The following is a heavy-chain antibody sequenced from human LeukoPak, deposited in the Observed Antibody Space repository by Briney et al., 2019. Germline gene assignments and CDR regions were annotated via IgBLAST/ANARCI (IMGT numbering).Heavy chain of an antibody. D-gene: IGHD3-22*01. Sequence: SETLSLTCAVYGGSFSGYYWSWIRQPPGKGLEWIGEINHSGSTNYNPSLKSRVTMSVDSSKNHFSLKLSSVTAADTAVYYCARDRYYYDSSGSAFDIWSQGTMVTVSS. J-gene: IGHJ3*02. CDR3: ARDRYYYDSSGSAFDI. CDR2: INHSGST. CDR1: GGSFSGYY. V-gene: IGHV4-34*01.